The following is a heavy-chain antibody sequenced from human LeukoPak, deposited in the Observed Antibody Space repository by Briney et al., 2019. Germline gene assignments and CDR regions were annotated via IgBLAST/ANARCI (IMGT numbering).Heavy chain of an antibody. CDR3: ARGSSWYYFDY. CDR2: ISSSSSYI. CDR1: GFTFSSYS. V-gene: IGHV3-21*01. Sequence: GGSLRLSCAASGFTFSSYSMNWVRQAPGTGLEWVSSISSSSSYIYYADSVKGRFTISRDNAKNSLYLKMKSLRAEDTAVYYCARGSSWYYFDYWGQGTLVTVSS. D-gene: IGHD6-13*01. J-gene: IGHJ4*02.